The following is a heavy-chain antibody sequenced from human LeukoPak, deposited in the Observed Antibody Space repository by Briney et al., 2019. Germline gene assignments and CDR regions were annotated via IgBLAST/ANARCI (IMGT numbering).Heavy chain of an antibody. J-gene: IGHJ4*02. CDR2: INHSGST. CDR1: GGSFSGYY. CDR3: ARGGGFWSGYYYTFDY. V-gene: IGHV4-34*01. Sequence: SETLSLTCAVYGGSFSGYYWSWIRQPPGKGLEWIGEINHSGSTNYNPSLKSRVTISVDTSKNQFSLKLSSVTAADTAVYYCARGGGFWSGYYYTFDYWGQGTLVTVPS. D-gene: IGHD3-3*01.